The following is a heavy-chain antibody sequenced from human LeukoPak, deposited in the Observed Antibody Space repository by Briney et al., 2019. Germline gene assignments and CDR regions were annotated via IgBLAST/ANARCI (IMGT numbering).Heavy chain of an antibody. J-gene: IGHJ3*01. D-gene: IGHD7-27*01. CDR2: LSRSGLTI. V-gene: IGHV3-48*03. Sequence: GRSLRLSCSGSGFTLSNYELNWVRQTPGKGLEWITYLSRSGLTIYYTESVKGRFTISRDSAKNSLYLQMNSLRPEDSATYYCARGGPSVLTGGASDLWGQGTVVTVS. CDR3: ARGGPSVLTGGASDL. CDR1: GFTLSNYE.